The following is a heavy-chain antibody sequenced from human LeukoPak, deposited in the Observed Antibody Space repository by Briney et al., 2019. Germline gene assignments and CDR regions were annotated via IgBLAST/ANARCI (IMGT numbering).Heavy chain of an antibody. Sequence: SVKVSCKASGFTFTSSAMQWVRQARGQRLEWIGWIVVGSGNTSYAQKFQERVTITRDMSTSTAYMELSSLRSEDTAVYYCAVMTAETRRQFYFDCWGQGTLVTVSS. CDR1: GFTFTSSA. J-gene: IGHJ4*02. D-gene: IGHD2-21*02. CDR3: AVMTAETRRQFYFDC. CDR2: IVVGSGNT. V-gene: IGHV1-58*02.